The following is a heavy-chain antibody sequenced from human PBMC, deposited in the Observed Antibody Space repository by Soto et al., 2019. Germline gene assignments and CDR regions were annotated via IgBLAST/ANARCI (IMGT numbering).Heavy chain of an antibody. CDR1: GFTFSSYA. CDR2: ISGSGGST. D-gene: IGHD3-9*01. CDR3: AKGGRYFDWAEYYFDY. V-gene: IGHV3-23*01. Sequence: GGSLRLSCAASGFTFSSYAMSWVRQAPGKGLEWVSAISGSGGSTYYADSVKGRFTISRDNSKNTLYLQMNSLRAEDTAVYYCAKGGRYFDWAEYYFDYWGQGTLVTVSS. J-gene: IGHJ4*02.